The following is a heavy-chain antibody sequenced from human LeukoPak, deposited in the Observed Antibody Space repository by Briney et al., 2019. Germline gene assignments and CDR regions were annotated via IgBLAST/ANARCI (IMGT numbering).Heavy chain of an antibody. D-gene: IGHD5-18*01. CDR2: IKQDGSEK. CDR1: GFTFSSYW. Sequence: PGGSLRLSCAGSGFTFSSYWMNWVRQAPEKGLEWVANIKQDGSEKDYVDSVKGRFTISRDNAKNSLYLQMNSLRAEDTAVYYCARAGYSYGYYYYYYMDVWGKGTTVTVSS. CDR3: ARAGYSYGYYYYYYMDV. J-gene: IGHJ6*03. V-gene: IGHV3-7*04.